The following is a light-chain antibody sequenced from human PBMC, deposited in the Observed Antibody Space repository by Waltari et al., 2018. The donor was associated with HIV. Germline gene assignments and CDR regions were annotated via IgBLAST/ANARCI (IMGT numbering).Light chain of an antibody. CDR2: GAS. CDR1: QSVSSN. J-gene: IGKJ4*01. Sequence: EIVMTQSPAALSVFPGERATLSCRASQSVSSNLAWYRQNPGPATRPLIYGASTRSTVIPARFSGSGSGTEFTLTISSLQSEDFAVYYCQQYNNGPPLTFGGGTKVEIK. CDR3: QQYNNGPPLT. V-gene: IGKV3-15*01.